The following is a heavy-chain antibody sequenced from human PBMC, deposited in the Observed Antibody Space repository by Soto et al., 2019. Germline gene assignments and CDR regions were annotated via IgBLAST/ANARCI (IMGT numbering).Heavy chain of an antibody. Sequence: QVQLVQSGAEVKKPGASVKVSCKASGYTFTSYGISWVRQAPGQGLEWMGWISAYNGNTNYAQKLQGRVTMTTDTSKRTAYMELRSMRSDDTAVYYCARDRRESGHIGVVTATNNLDYWGQGTLVTVSS. CDR2: ISAYNGNT. J-gene: IGHJ4*02. V-gene: IGHV1-18*01. D-gene: IGHD2-21*02. CDR1: GYTFTSYG. CDR3: ARDRRESGHIGVVTATNNLDY.